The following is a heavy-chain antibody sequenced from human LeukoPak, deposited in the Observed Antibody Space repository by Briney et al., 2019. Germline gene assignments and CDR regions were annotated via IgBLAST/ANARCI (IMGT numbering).Heavy chain of an antibody. Sequence: PGGSLRLSCAASESTFSSYSMNWVRQAPGKGLEWVSSISSSGTYIYYADSVKGRFTISRDNAKNSLYLQMNSLRAEDTAVYYCARDTISYYWGQGTLVTVSS. D-gene: IGHD3-3*01. CDR3: ARDTISYY. CDR1: ESTFSSYS. CDR2: ISSSGTYI. V-gene: IGHV3-21*01. J-gene: IGHJ4*02.